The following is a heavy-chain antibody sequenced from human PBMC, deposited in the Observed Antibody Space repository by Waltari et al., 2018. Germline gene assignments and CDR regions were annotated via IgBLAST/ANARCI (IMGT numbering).Heavy chain of an antibody. CDR1: GGSISSSTYS. Sequence: QLQLQESGPGLVKPSETLSLTCTVSGGSISSSTYSWGWIRQPPGKGLEWIATISYSGSTYYNPSLKSRVTISVDTSKNQFSLKLSSVTAADTAVYYCARQAPTPAALLLFFDFWGQGTLVTVSS. CDR3: ARQAPTPAALLLFFDF. J-gene: IGHJ4*02. CDR2: ISYSGST. D-gene: IGHD2-2*01. V-gene: IGHV4-39*01.